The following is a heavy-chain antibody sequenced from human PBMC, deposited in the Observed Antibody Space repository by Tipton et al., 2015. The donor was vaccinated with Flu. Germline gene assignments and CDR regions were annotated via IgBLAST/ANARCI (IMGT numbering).Heavy chain of an antibody. D-gene: IGHD6-19*01. CDR2: IYYSGST. Sequence: TLSLTCTVSGGPISSYYWSWIRQPPGKGLEWIGYIYYSGSTNYNPSLKSRVTISVDTSKNQFSLKLNSVTAADTAVYYCARASISSGYTNTFDIWGQGTMVTVSS. CDR3: ARASISSGYTNTFDI. V-gene: IGHV4-59*01. CDR1: GGPISSYY. J-gene: IGHJ3*02.